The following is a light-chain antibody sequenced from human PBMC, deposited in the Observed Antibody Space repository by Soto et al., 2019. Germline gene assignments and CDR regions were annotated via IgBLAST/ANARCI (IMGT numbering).Light chain of an antibody. CDR2: EVN. J-gene: IGLJ3*02. CDR1: SSDVGGYKF. Sequence: QSALTQPASVSASPGQSITISCTGTSSDVGGYKFVSWYQHHPGKAPKLMIYEVNNRPSGVSNRFSGSKSGNTASLTISGLQPEDEADYYCLSYTSANTRVFGAGTQLTVL. CDR3: LSYTSANTRV. V-gene: IGLV2-14*01.